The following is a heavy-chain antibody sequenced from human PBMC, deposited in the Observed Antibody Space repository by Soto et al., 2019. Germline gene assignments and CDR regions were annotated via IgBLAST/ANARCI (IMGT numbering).Heavy chain of an antibody. J-gene: IGHJ4*02. Sequence: GGSLRLSFAASGFPFSSYAMSWVRQAPGKWLAWVSAISGSGGRTYYADSVKGLFTISRDNSNNTLYLPMNSLRAEDTAVYYCAHDEGSGQVDYRGQGTLDTV. D-gene: IGHD3-10*01. CDR2: ISGSGGRT. CDR1: GFPFSSYA. V-gene: IGHV3-23*01. CDR3: AHDEGSGQVDY.